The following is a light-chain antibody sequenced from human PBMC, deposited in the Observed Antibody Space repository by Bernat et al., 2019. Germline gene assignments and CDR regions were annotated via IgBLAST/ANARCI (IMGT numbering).Light chain of an antibody. Sequence: QSALTQPASVSGSPGQSITISCTGTSSDVGAYNYVSWFQQHPDKAPKLMLYDVTNRPSGVSYRFSGSKSGNTASLTISGLQAEDEAEYYCSSYTSSTTVFGTGTKVTVL. CDR1: SSDVGAYNY. V-gene: IGLV2-14*03. CDR3: SSYTSSTTV. J-gene: IGLJ1*01. CDR2: DVT.